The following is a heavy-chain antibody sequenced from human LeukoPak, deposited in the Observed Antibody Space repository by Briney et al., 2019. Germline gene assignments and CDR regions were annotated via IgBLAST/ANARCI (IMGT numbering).Heavy chain of an antibody. D-gene: IGHD3-22*01. J-gene: IGHJ6*03. CDR2: IKQDGSEK. Sequence: GGSLRLSCAASGFTFSSYWMIWVRQAPGKGLEGVANIKQDGSEKYYVDSVKGRFTVSRHNAQISLYLQMNSLRAEDTAVYYCARRVLYYDSSGYGTYYYYMDVWGKGTTVTVSS. V-gene: IGHV3-7*01. CDR3: ARRVLYYDSSGYGTYYYYMDV. CDR1: GFTFSSYW.